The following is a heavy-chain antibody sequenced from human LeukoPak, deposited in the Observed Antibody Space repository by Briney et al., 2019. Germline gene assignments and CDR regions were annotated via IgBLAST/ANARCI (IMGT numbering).Heavy chain of an antibody. CDR3: AREANMGGYFDL. CDR2: IKQDGSDK. J-gene: IGHJ2*01. CDR1: GFTFSTHW. D-gene: IGHD2/OR15-2a*01. Sequence: GGSLRLSCESSGFTFSTHWMSWVRQAPGKGLKWVANIKQDGSDKYYVDSVKGRFTVSRDNAKKSVYLQLNSLRAEDTAVYYCAREANMGGYFDLWGRGTLVTLSS. V-gene: IGHV3-7*01.